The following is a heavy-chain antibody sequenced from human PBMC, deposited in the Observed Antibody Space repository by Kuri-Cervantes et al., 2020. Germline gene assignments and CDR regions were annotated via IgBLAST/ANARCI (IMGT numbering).Heavy chain of an antibody. Sequence: GESLKISCAASGFAFSSYGMHWVRQAPGKGLEWVAVISYDGSNKYYADSVKGRFTISRDNSKNTLYLQMNSLRAEDTAVYYRAKGSPRSLQSGSYSNFDYWGQGTLVTVSS. CDR2: ISYDGSNK. CDR3: AKGSPRSLQSGSYSNFDY. V-gene: IGHV3-30*18. J-gene: IGHJ4*02. CDR1: GFAFSSYG. D-gene: IGHD1-26*01.